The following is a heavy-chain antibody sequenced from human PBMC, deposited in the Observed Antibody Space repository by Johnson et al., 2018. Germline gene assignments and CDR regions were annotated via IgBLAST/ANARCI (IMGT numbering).Heavy chain of an antibody. CDR1: GFTFSSYG. V-gene: IGHV3-30*03. Sequence: QVQLVQSGGGVVQPGRSLRLSCAASGFTFSSYGMHWVRQAPGKGLEWVAVISYAGSNKYYADPVKGRFPSSRDNSKNTLYLQMTSLRAEDTAVYYCARDCDMVVVPAATPYYYYGMDVWGQGTTVTVSS. CDR2: ISYAGSNK. CDR3: ARDCDMVVVPAATPYYYYGMDV. J-gene: IGHJ6*02. D-gene: IGHD2-2*01.